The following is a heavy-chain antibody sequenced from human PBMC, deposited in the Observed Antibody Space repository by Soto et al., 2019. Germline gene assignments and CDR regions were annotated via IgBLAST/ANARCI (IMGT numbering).Heavy chain of an antibody. D-gene: IGHD3-22*01. V-gene: IGHV3-23*01. CDR2: ITATGDRT. CDR1: GFRFSSYS. CDR3: ATMNGYFEY. J-gene: IGHJ4*02. Sequence: PGGSLRLFCSDSGFRFSSYSMSWVRQTPGKGLEWVAAITATGDRTYYADSVTGRFTISRDNSKKTHYLQMTSLRAEDTAMYYCATMNGYFEYWGQGTPVTVPQ.